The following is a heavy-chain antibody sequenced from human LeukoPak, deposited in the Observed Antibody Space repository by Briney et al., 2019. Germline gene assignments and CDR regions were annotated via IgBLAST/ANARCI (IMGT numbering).Heavy chain of an antibody. D-gene: IGHD3-22*01. CDR1: GFTFSSYG. CDR2: IRYVGSNK. CDR3: AKGAYYDSSGYHAFDI. Sequence: GGSLRLSCAASGFTFSSYGMHWVCPAPGKGLEWVAFIRYVGSNKNYADSVKRRFTHSRDNFKNTLYLQMNSLRAEDTAVYYCAKGAYYDSSGYHAFDIWGQGTMVTVSS. V-gene: IGHV3-30*02. J-gene: IGHJ3*02.